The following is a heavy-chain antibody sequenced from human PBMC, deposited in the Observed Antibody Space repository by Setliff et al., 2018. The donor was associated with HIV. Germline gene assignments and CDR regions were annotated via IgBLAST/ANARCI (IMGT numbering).Heavy chain of an antibody. J-gene: IGHJ5*02. CDR1: GGYMSGYY. D-gene: IGHD3-22*01. V-gene: IGHV4-4*08. Sequence: PSETLSLTCTVSGGYMSGYYWSWIRQPPGKGLEWIGHIYTSGSTNYNPSLKSRVTISVDTSKNQFSLKLSSVTAADTAVYYCARGNNGYYYDSSGYYHWGQGTLVTVSS. CDR2: IYTSGST. CDR3: ARGNNGYYYDSSGYYH.